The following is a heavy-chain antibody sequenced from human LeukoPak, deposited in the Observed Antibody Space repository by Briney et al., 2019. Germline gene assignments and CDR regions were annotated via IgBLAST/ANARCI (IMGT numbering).Heavy chain of an antibody. J-gene: IGHJ4*02. CDR1: GGSFSGYY. CDR3: ARVAYISSWSPFDY. V-gene: IGHV4-34*01. D-gene: IGHD6-13*01. CDR2: INQSGST. Sequence: PSETLSLTCAVYGGSFSGYYWSWIRQPTGKGLEWIGEINQSGSTNNKPSLKCRVTISVDTSKNQFSLKLSSVTAADTAVYYCARVAYISSWSPFDYWGQGTLVTVSS.